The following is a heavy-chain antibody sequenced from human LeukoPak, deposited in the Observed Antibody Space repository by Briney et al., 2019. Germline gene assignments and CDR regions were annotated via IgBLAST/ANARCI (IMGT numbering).Heavy chain of an antibody. D-gene: IGHD6-19*01. Sequence: GASVKVSCKASGYTFTSYYMHWVRQAPGQGLEWMGLINPSGGSTRYAQKFQGRVTMTRDMSTSTVYMELSSLRSEDTAVYYCARDPTYIAVAGTSNWFDPWGQGTLVTVSS. CDR3: ARDPTYIAVAGTSNWFDP. V-gene: IGHV1-46*01. CDR1: GYTFTSYY. CDR2: INPSGGST. J-gene: IGHJ5*02.